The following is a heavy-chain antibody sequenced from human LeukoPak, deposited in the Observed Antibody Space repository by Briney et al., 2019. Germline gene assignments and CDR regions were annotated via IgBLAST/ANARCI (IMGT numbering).Heavy chain of an antibody. CDR2: IYYSGST. CDR3: ARRGDDYVWGSYRYPDY. Sequence: SETLSLTCTVSGGSISSSSYYWGWIRQPPGKGLEWIGSIYYSGSTYYNPSLKSRVTISVDTSKNQFSMKLSSVTAADTAVYYCARRGDDYVWGSYRYPDYWGQGTLVTVSS. D-gene: IGHD3-16*02. CDR1: GGSISSSSYY. J-gene: IGHJ4*02. V-gene: IGHV4-39*01.